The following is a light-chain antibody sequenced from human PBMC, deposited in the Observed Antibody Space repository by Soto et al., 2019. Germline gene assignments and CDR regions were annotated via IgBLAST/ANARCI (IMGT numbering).Light chain of an antibody. Sequence: DIQMTQSPSTLSASVGDRVTITCRASQSINMWLAWYQQKPGKAPKLLIYKASFLESGVPSRLSGSGSGTEFSSTLNSLQPDDSGSYYCQHTRTFGQGTKVEVK. CDR2: KAS. V-gene: IGKV1-5*03. J-gene: IGKJ1*01. CDR3: QHTRT. CDR1: QSINMW.